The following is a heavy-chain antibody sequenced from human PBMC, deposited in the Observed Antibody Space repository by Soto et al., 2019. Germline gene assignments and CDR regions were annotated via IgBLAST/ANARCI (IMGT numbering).Heavy chain of an antibody. J-gene: IGHJ4*02. CDR3: DLGGSSWAYFDY. CDR1: GFTFSSYG. Sequence: QVQLVESGGGVVQPGRSLRLSCAASGFTFSSYGMHWVRQAPGKGLEWVAVISYDGSNKYYADSVKGRFTISRDNSKNTLYLQMNSLRAEDTAVYYCDLGGSSWAYFDYWGQGTLVTVSS. D-gene: IGHD6-13*01. V-gene: IGHV3-30*03. CDR2: ISYDGSNK.